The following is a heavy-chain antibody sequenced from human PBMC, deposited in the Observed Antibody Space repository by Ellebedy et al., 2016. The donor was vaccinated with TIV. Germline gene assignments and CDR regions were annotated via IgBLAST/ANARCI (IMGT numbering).Heavy chain of an antibody. CDR3: ARMYFYDTSGDIGY. CDR1: GFTFSDYY. V-gene: IGHV3-11*01. J-gene: IGHJ4*02. Sequence: GESLKIFCAASGFTFSDYYMSWIRQAPGKGLEWISYISSDGDTIYYTDSVKGRFSLSRDNAKNSLYLQMDRLRAEDTAVYYCARMYFYDTSGDIGYWGQGTLVTVSS. CDR2: ISSDGDTI. D-gene: IGHD3-22*01.